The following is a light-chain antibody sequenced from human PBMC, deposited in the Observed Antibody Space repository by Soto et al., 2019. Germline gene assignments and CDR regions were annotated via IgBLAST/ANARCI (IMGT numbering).Light chain of an antibody. CDR3: CSYAGSSTFVV. CDR1: SSDVGSYNL. V-gene: IGLV2-23*02. Sequence: QSALTQPASVSGSPGQSITISCTGTSSDVGSYNLVSWYQQHPGKAPKLMIYDVSKRPSGVSNRFSGSKSGNTASLTISGLQAEDEADYYCCSYAGSSTFVVFGAGTQLTVL. CDR2: DVS. J-gene: IGLJ2*01.